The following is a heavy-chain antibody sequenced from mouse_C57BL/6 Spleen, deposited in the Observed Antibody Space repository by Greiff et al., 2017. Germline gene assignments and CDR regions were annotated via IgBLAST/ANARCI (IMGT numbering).Heavy chain of an antibody. Sequence: QVQLQQSGAELARPGASVKLSCKASGYTFTSYGISWVKQRTGQGLEWIGEIYPRSGNTYYNEKFKGKATLTADKSSSTAYMELRSLTSEDSAVYFCARDGSSSYYFGYWGQGTTLTVSS. CDR1: GYTFTSYG. CDR2: IYPRSGNT. D-gene: IGHD1-1*01. V-gene: IGHV1-81*01. J-gene: IGHJ2*01. CDR3: ARDGSSSYYFGY.